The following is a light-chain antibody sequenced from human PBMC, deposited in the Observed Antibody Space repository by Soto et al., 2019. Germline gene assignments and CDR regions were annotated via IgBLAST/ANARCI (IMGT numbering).Light chain of an antibody. Sequence: EIVMTQSPATLSVSPGERATLSCRASQSVSSNFAWYQQRPGQAPRLLIYDASTRATGIPTRFSGSGSGTEFTLTISSLQFEDFAVYHCQQYNNWPRTFGQGTKVEFK. CDR3: QQYNNWPRT. CDR1: QSVSSN. J-gene: IGKJ1*01. V-gene: IGKV3-15*01. CDR2: DAS.